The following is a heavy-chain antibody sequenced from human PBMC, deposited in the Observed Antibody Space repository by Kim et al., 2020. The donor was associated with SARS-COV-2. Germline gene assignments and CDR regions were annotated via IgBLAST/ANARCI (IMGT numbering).Heavy chain of an antibody. Sequence: GGSLRLSCAASGFTFSSYGMHWVRQAPGKGLEWVAVIWYDGSNKYYADSVKGRFTISRDNSKNTLYLQMNSLRAEDTAVYYCARSQDYGDAYFDYWGQGTLVTVSS. CDR1: GFTFSSYG. D-gene: IGHD4-17*01. J-gene: IGHJ4*02. CDR2: IWYDGSNK. CDR3: ARSQDYGDAYFDY. V-gene: IGHV3-33*01.